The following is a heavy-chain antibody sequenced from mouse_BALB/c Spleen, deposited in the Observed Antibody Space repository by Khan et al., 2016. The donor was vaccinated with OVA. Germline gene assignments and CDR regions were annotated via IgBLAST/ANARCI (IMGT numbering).Heavy chain of an antibody. Sequence: EVKLLESGPGLVKPSQSLSLTCTVTGYSITNNYAWNWIRQFPGNKLEWMGYISYSGSTNYNPSLKSRISITRDTSKKQFFLQLNSVTTEDTATYCCARGNYYGYYFDYWGQGTTLTVSS. V-gene: IGHV3-2*02. J-gene: IGHJ2*01. D-gene: IGHD1-1*01. CDR2: ISYSGST. CDR1: GYSITNNYA. CDR3: ARGNYYGYYFDY.